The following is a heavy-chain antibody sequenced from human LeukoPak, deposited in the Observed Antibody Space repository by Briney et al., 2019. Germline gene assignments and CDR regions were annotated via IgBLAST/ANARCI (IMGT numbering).Heavy chain of an antibody. V-gene: IGHV3-48*04. CDR2: ISSSSSTI. J-gene: IGHJ5*02. CDR3: ARGSGAITGTVNWFDP. CDR1: GFTFSSYS. Sequence: GGSLRLSCAASGFTFSSYSMNWVRQAPEKGLEWVSYISSSSSTIYYADSVKGRFTISRDNAKNSLYLQMNSLRAEDTAVYYCARGSGAITGTVNWFDPWGQGTLVTVSS. D-gene: IGHD1-20*01.